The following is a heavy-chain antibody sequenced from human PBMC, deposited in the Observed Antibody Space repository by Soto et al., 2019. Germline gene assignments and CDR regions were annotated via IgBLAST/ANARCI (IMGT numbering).Heavy chain of an antibody. J-gene: IGHJ4*02. D-gene: IGHD3-22*01. CDR3: ARRPWLSGYYDY. V-gene: IGHV5-51*01. CDR2: IYPADSET. CDR1: GYSFFSHW. Sequence: GESLKISCMGSGYSFFSHWIGWVRQMPGKGLEWVGIIYPADSETRYSPSFQGQVTISVDKSINTAYLQWSSLKASDTAMYYCARRPWLSGYYDYWGQGTLVTVSS.